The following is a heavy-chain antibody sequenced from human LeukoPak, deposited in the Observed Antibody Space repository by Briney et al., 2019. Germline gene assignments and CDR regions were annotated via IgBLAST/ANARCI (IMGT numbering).Heavy chain of an antibody. J-gene: IGHJ1*01. CDR3: ARVGNYYDSSGYYYSLRSKQH. D-gene: IGHD3-22*01. CDR2: ISSSSSTI. CDR1: GFTSGSYS. Sequence: AGGSLRLSXAASGFTSGSYSMNWVRQAPGKGLEWLSYISSSSSTIYYADSVKGRFTISRDNAKNSLYLQMNSLRAEDTAVYYCARVGNYYDSSGYYYSLRSKQHWGQGTLVTVSS. V-gene: IGHV3-48*01.